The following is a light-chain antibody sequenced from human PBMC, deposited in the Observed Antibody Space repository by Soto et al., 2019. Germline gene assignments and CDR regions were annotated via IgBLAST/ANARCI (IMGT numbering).Light chain of an antibody. CDR2: GVS. V-gene: IGKV3-20*01. Sequence: DIVLTQSPGTLSLSPGERATLSCRASLSLSSFLAWYQQKPGQAPRLLIYGVSRRATGIPDRFSGSGSGTDFTLTIASLGPEDFAVYYCQQYGSAPMFTFGQGTKLEIK. CDR1: LSLSSF. CDR3: QQYGSAPMFT. J-gene: IGKJ2*01.